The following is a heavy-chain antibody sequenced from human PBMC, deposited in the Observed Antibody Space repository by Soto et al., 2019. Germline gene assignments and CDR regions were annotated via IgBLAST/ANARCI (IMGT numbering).Heavy chain of an antibody. J-gene: IGHJ6*02. V-gene: IGHV3-30-3*01. CDR1: GFTFSSYA. Sequence: QVQLVESGGGVVQPGRSLRLSCEASGFTFSSYAMHWVRQAPGKGLEWVAVISYDGSNKYYEDSVKGRFTISRDNSKNTLYLQMNSLRAEDTAVYYWARDRRSGTAMVHPLGIDVWGQGTTVTVSS. D-gene: IGHD5-18*01. CDR2: ISYDGSNK. CDR3: ARDRRSGTAMVHPLGIDV.